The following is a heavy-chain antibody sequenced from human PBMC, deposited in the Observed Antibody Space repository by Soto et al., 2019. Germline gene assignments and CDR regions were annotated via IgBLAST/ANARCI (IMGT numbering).Heavy chain of an antibody. CDR1: GGSVSSGSYY. D-gene: IGHD6-19*01. CDR2: IYYSGST. V-gene: IGHV4-61*01. Sequence: SETLSLTCTVSGGSVSSGSYYWSWIRQPPGKGLEWIGYIYYSGSTNYNPSLKSRVTISVDTSKNQFSLKLSSVTAADTAVYYCARDLGYSSGWEHYYYYGMDVWGQGTTVTVSS. J-gene: IGHJ6*02. CDR3: ARDLGYSSGWEHYYYYGMDV.